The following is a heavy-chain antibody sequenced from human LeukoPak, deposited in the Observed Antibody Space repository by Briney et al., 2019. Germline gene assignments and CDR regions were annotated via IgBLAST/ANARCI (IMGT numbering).Heavy chain of an antibody. Sequence: GGSLRLSCAASGFTFSSYGMHWVRQAPGKGLEWVAVISYDGRKQYYADSVKGRFTISRDNSKNTLYLQMNSLRGEDTALYYCAKEGSERRSDFLDYWGQGSLVTVSS. J-gene: IGHJ4*02. V-gene: IGHV3-30*18. CDR1: GFTFSSYG. CDR2: ISYDGRKQ. CDR3: AKEGSERRSDFLDY. D-gene: IGHD1-26*01.